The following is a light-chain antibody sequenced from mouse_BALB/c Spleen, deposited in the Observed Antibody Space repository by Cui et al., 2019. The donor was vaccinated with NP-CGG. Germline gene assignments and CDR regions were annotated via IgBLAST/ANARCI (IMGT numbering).Light chain of an antibody. CDR2: GTN. CDR1: TGAVTTSNY. CDR3: ALWYSNHWV. Sequence: QAVVTQESALTTSPGETVTFTCRSSTGAVTTSNYANWVQEKPDHLFTGLIGGTNNRVPGVPARFSGCLIGDKAALTITGAQTEDEAIYFCALWYSNHWVFGGGTKLTVL. V-gene: IGLV1*01. J-gene: IGLJ1*01.